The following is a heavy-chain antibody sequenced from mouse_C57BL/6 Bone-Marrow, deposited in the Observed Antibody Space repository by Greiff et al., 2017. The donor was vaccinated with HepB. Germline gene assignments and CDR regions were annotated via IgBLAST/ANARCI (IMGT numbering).Heavy chain of an antibody. CDR1: GFTFSSYA. Sequence: DVKLVESGGGLVKPGGSLKLSCAASGFTFSSYAMSWVRQTPEKRLEWVATISDGGSYTYYPDNVKGRFTISRDNAKNNLYLQMSHLKSEDTAMYYCARDRYYGSSYWYYFDYWGQGTTLTVSS. CDR3: ARDRYYGSSYWYYFDY. D-gene: IGHD1-1*01. CDR2: ISDGGSYT. J-gene: IGHJ2*01. V-gene: IGHV5-4*01.